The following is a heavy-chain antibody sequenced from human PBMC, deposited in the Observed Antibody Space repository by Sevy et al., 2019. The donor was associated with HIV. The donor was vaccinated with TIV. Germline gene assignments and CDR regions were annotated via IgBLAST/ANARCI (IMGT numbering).Heavy chain of an antibody. CDR2: LYLGGSK. D-gene: IGHD3-3*01. Sequence: GGSLRLSCAASGLIVSSNFMSWVRHAPGKGLEWVSVLYLGGSKYYADSVKGRFAISRDDSKNTLYLQMNSLRAEDTAVYFWARGKHISDYYGSFDYWGQGTLVTVSS. CDR1: GLIVSSNF. V-gene: IGHV3-53*01. J-gene: IGHJ4*02. CDR3: ARGKHISDYYGSFDY.